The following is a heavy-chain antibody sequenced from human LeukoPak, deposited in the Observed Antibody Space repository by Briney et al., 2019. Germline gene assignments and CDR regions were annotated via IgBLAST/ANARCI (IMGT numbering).Heavy chain of an antibody. CDR3: ARDGELGSPADAFDI. CDR2: IKQDGSEK. J-gene: IGHJ3*02. Sequence: GGSLRLSCAASGFTFSKYWMNWVRQAPGKGLEWVANIKQDGSEKYYVDSVKGRFTISRDNAKNSLYLQMNSLRAEDTAVYYCARDGELGSPADAFDIWGQGTMVTVSS. CDR1: GFTFSKYW. D-gene: IGHD1-26*01. V-gene: IGHV3-7*01.